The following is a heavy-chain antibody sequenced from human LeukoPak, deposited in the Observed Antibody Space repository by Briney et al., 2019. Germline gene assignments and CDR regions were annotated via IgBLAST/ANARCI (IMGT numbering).Heavy chain of an antibody. V-gene: IGHV1-69*13. CDR3: ARDDSYLPGGSYYFDY. Sequence: ASVKVSCKASGGTFSSYAISWVRQALGQGLEWMGGIIPIFGTANYAQKFQGRVTITADESTSTAYMELSSLRSEDTAVYYCARDDSYLPGGSYYFDYWGQGTLVTVSS. CDR1: GGTFSSYA. J-gene: IGHJ4*02. CDR2: IIPIFGTA. D-gene: IGHD3-16*01.